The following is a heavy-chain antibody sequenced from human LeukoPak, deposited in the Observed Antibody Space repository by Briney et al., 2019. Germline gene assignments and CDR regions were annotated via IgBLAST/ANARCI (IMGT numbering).Heavy chain of an antibody. CDR3: AKDQYGGNPQYYFDY. D-gene: IGHD4-23*01. CDR2: ISGSGGNT. J-gene: IGHJ4*02. V-gene: IGHV3-23*01. Sequence: GGSLRLSCAASGFTFDGYGMSWVRQAPGKGLEWVSAISGSGGNTYYADSVKGRFTISRDNSKNTLYLQMNSLRAEDTAVYYCAKDQYGGNPQYYFDYWGQGTLVTVSS. CDR1: GFTFDGYG.